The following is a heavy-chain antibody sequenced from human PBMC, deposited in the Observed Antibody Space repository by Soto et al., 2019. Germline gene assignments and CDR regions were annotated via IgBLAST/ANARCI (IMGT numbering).Heavy chain of an antibody. CDR2: IIPIFGIG. Sequence: SVKVSCKVSGGTFNRYAISWVRQAPGQGLEWMGGIIPIFGIGNDAQRFQGRVTITADESTGTAYMELSSLRSEDTGVYYCARSAITLFGVVSIPPHYYSEMGVWGQGTTVTVSS. V-gene: IGHV1-69*13. D-gene: IGHD3-3*01. CDR3: ARSAITLFGVVSIPPHYYSEMGV. CDR1: GGTFNRYA. J-gene: IGHJ6*02.